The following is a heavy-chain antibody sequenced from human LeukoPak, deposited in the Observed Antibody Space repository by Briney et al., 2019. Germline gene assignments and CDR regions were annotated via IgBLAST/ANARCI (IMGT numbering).Heavy chain of an antibody. CDR1: GGTFSSYA. CDR3: ASRYCTNGVCYRPFDY. CDR2: IIPIFGTA. D-gene: IGHD2-8*01. Sequence: ASVKVSCKASGGTFSSYAISWVRQAPGQGLEWMGGIIPIFGTANYAQKFQGRVTITADESTSTAYMELSSLRSEDTAVYYCASRYCTNGVCYRPFDYWGQGTLVTVSS. J-gene: IGHJ4*02. V-gene: IGHV1-69*13.